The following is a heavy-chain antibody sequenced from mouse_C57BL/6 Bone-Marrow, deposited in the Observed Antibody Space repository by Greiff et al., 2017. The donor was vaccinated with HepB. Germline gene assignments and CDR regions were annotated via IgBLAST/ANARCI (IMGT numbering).Heavy chain of an antibody. Sequence: EVQRVESGGGLVQPGESLKLSCESNEYEFPSHDMSWVRKTPEKRLELVAAINSDGGSTYYPDTMERRFIISRDNTKKTLDLQMSSLRSEDTALYYCARTDYGNYAMDYWGQGTSVTVSS. CDR3: ARTDYGNYAMDY. CDR1: EYEFPSHD. D-gene: IGHD1-2*01. V-gene: IGHV5-2*01. CDR2: INSDGGST. J-gene: IGHJ4*01.